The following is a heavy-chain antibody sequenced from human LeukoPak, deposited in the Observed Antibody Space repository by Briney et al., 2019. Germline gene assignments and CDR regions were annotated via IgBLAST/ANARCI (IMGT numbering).Heavy chain of an antibody. CDR3: ARDWVAYSSSWKGGMDV. J-gene: IGHJ6*02. Sequence: PGGSLRLSCAASGFTFSNYAMHWVRQAPGKGLEWVAVISYDGSNKYYADSVKGRFTISRDNSKNTLYLQMNSLRAEDTAVYYCARDWVAYSSSWKGGMDVWGQGTTVTVSS. CDR1: GFTFSNYA. V-gene: IGHV3-30-3*01. CDR2: ISYDGSNK. D-gene: IGHD6-13*01.